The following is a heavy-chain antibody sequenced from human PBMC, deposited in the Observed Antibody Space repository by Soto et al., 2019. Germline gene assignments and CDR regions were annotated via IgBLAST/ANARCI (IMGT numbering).Heavy chain of an antibody. D-gene: IGHD6-13*01. CDR2: IIPIFGTA. CDR1: GGTFSSYA. V-gene: IGHV1-69*13. CDR3: AGIAASSRAFDC. J-gene: IGHJ4*02. Sequence: ASVKVSCKASGGTFSSYAISWVRQAPGQGLEWMGGIIPIFGTANYAQKFQGRVTITADESTSTAYMELSSLRSEDTAVYYCAGIAASSRAFDCWGQGTLVTVSS.